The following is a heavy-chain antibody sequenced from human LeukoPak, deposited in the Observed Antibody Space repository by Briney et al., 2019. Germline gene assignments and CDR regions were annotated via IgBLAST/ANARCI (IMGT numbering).Heavy chain of an antibody. CDR3: ATDPRYYDILTGYSDFDY. V-gene: IGHV1-24*01. J-gene: IGHJ4*02. Sequence: ASVKVSRKVSGYTLTELSMHWVRQAPGKGLEWMGGFDPEDGETIYAQKFQGRVTMTEDTSTDTAYMELSSLRSEDTAVYYCATDPRYYDILTGYSDFDYWGQGTLVTVSS. D-gene: IGHD3-9*01. CDR1: GYTLTELS. CDR2: FDPEDGET.